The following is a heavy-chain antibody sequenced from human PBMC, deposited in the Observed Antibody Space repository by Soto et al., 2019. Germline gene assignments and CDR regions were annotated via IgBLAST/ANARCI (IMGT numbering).Heavy chain of an antibody. Sequence: QITLKESGPTLVKPTQTLTLTCTFSGFSLSTTGVGVGWIRQPPGKALEWLALIYWDDDKRYNPSLNSRLTITKDTSKNQVVLAMTNMDPVDTATSYCVQSRCGGDWLQSYSSHSYYGLDVWGQGTTVTVSS. D-gene: IGHD2-21*02. CDR3: VQSRCGGDWLQSYSSHSYYGLDV. V-gene: IGHV2-5*02. CDR1: GFSLSTTGVG. CDR2: IYWDDDK. J-gene: IGHJ6*02.